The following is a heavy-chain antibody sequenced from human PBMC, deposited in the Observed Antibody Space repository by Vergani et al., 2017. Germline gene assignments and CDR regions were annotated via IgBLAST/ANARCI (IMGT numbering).Heavy chain of an antibody. J-gene: IGHJ4*02. D-gene: IGHD3-9*01. Sequence: QVQLVQSGAEVKKPGASVKVSCKASGYTFTSYGISWVRQAHGQGLEWMGWISAYNGNTNYAQKLQGRVTMTTDTSTSTAYMELRSLRSDDTAVYYGSRVYYDILTGNRCYYYDYWGEGTLVTVSS. CDR2: ISAYNGNT. CDR1: GYTFTSYG. V-gene: IGHV1-18*01. CDR3: SRVYYDILTGNRCYYYDY.